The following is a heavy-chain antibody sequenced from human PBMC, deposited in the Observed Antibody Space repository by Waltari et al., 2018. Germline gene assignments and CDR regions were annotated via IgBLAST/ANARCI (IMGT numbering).Heavy chain of an antibody. CDR2: ITESGDT. J-gene: IGHJ4*02. D-gene: IGHD3-9*01. CDR3: AKRWAIYYFEY. CDR1: GFTFKTFA. Sequence: EVQLVESGGGLVQPGGSLRLACAASGFTFKTFAMSWGRQAPGKGLEWVSTITESGDTFYADSVKGRFATSRDNYKNTLSLQMNSLRAEDTAVYYCAKRWAIYYFEYWGQGNLVTVSS. V-gene: IGHV3-23*04.